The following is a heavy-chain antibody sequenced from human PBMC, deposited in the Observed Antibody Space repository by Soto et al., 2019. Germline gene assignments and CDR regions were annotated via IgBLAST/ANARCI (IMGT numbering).Heavy chain of an antibody. CDR3: ARDWGIATGSYFDY. J-gene: IGHJ4*02. CDR2: INADNGNT. V-gene: IGHV1-3*01. D-gene: IGHD6-13*01. CDR1: GYTFTKYV. Sequence: ASVKVSCKASGYTFTKYVMHWVRQAPGQRLEWMGWINADNGNTEHSQKFQGRVTVTRDTSASTAYMELSSLRSEDTAVYYCARDWGIATGSYFDYWGQGTLVTVSS.